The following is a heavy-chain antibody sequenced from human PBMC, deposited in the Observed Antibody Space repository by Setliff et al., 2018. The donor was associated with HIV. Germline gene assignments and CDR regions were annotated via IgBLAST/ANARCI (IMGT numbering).Heavy chain of an antibody. V-gene: IGHV4-34*01. CDR2: INHSGDT. J-gene: IGHJ6*02. Sequence: PSETLSLTCAVYGGSFSDYNWSWVRQPPGKGLEWLGDINHSGDTNYNPSLKSRVTISVDTSKNQFSLKLSSVTAADTAVYHCARGRAIHGYYYYQGMDVWGQGTTVTVSS. CDR3: ARGRAIHGYYYYQGMDV. CDR1: GGSFSDYN.